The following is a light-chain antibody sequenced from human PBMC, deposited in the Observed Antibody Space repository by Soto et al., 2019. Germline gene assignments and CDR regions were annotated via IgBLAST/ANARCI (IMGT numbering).Light chain of an antibody. Sequence: EIVMTQSPATLSVSPGERATLSCRASQSVSSYLAWYQQKPGQAPRLPIYGASTRATGIPARFSGSGSGTEFTLTISSLQSEDFAVYYCQQYNNWPPDTFGGGTKVEIK. CDR2: GAS. CDR1: QSVSSY. V-gene: IGKV3-15*01. CDR3: QQYNNWPPDT. J-gene: IGKJ4*01.